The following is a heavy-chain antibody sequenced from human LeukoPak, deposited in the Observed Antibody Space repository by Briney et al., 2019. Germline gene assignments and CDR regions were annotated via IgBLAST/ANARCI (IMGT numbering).Heavy chain of an antibody. D-gene: IGHD3-22*01. CDR3: ARGFLGYDSSDYAFSYY. CDR1: GGTFSSYA. Sequence: GASVKVSCKASGGTFSSYAISWVRQASGQGLEWMGWMNPNNGNTGYAQRFQGRVTLTRDTSISTAYMELSSLRSEDTAVYYCARGFLGYDSSDYAFSYYWGQGTLVTVSS. CDR2: MNPNNGNT. V-gene: IGHV1-8*02. J-gene: IGHJ4*02.